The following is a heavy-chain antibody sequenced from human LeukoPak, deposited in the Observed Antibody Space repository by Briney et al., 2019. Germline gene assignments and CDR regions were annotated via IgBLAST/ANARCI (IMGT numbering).Heavy chain of an antibody. D-gene: IGHD3-10*01. CDR1: GGSISSGGYS. Sequence: PSETLSLTCAVSGGSISSGGYSWSWIRQPPGKGLEWIGYIYHGGSTYYNPSLKSRVTISVDRSKNQFSLKLSSVTAADTAVYYCARFGLKRRPDAFDIWGQGTMVTVSS. J-gene: IGHJ3*02. CDR3: ARFGLKRRPDAFDI. CDR2: IYHGGST. V-gene: IGHV4-30-2*01.